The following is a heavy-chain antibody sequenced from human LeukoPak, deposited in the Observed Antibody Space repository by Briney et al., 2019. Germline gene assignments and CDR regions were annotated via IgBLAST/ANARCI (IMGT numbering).Heavy chain of an antibody. CDR3: AKTSDYDFWSGYELDGYFDY. CDR2: ISGSGGSA. D-gene: IGHD3-3*01. J-gene: IGHJ4*02. Sequence: GGSLRLSCAASGFTFSSYAMSWVRQAPGKGLEWVSAISGSGGSAYYADSVKGRFTISRDNSKNTLYLQMNSLRAEDTAVYYCAKTSDYDFWSGYELDGYFDYWGQGTLVTVSS. V-gene: IGHV3-23*01. CDR1: GFTFSSYA.